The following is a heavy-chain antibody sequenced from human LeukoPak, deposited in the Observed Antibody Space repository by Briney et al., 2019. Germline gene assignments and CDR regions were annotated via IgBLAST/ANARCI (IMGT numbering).Heavy chain of an antibody. CDR1: AYTFTSYY. J-gene: IGHJ5*02. D-gene: IGHD2-8*01. CDR2: INPSGGST. V-gene: IGHV1-46*01. CDR3: ARGVRYCTNSVCHRRGWFDP. Sequence: GASVKVSCKASAYTFTSYYMHWVRQAPGQGLEWMGIINPSGGSTSYAQKFQGRVTMTRDTSTSTVYMELSSLRSEDTAVYYCARGVRYCTNSVCHRRGWFDPWGQGTLVTVSS.